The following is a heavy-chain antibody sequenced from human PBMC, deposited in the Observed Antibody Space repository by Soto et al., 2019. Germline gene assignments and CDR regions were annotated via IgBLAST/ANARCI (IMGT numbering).Heavy chain of an antibody. CDR1: GGTLSSYA. CDR2: IIPILGTA. Sequence: SVKVSCKASGGTLSSYAISWVRQAPGQGPEWMGGIIPILGTANYAQKFQGRVTITADESTSTAYMELSSLRSEDTAVYYCARRGSSSNSNYYYYGMDVWGQGTTVTVSS. CDR3: ARRGSSSNSNYYYYGMDV. D-gene: IGHD6-6*01. V-gene: IGHV1-69*13. J-gene: IGHJ6*02.